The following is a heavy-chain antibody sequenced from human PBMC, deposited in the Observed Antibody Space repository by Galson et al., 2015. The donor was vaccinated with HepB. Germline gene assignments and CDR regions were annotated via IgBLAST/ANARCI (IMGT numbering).Heavy chain of an antibody. CDR1: GFTFSTYS. D-gene: IGHD1-7*01. Sequence: SLRLSCAASGFTFSTYSMNWVRQAPGKGLEWVSSISSSSSYIYYADSVKGRFTISRDNAKNSLYLQMNSLRAEDTAVYYCAGGNYGHDDAFDIWGQGTMVTVSS. V-gene: IGHV3-21*01. CDR3: AGGNYGHDDAFDI. CDR2: ISSSSSYI. J-gene: IGHJ3*02.